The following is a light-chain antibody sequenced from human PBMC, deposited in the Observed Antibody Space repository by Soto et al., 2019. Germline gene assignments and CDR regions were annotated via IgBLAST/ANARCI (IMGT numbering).Light chain of an antibody. CDR3: QPFDSSLSGYV. Sequence: QSVLTQPPSVSGAPGQRVTISCTGSSSNIGAGYDVHWYQQLPGTAPKLLIYGNNNRPSGVPDRFSGSKSGTSASLAITGLQAGDEADNYCQPFDSSLSGYVFETGTKVTVL. CDR1: SSNIGAGYD. CDR2: GNN. J-gene: IGLJ1*01. V-gene: IGLV1-40*01.